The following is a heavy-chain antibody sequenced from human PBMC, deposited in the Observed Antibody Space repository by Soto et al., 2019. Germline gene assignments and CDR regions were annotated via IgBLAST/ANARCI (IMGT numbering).Heavy chain of an antibody. CDR2: IYYSGST. CDR1: GGSISSGGYY. V-gene: IGHV4-31*03. J-gene: IGHJ4*02. D-gene: IGHD5-18*01. Sequence: SETLSLTCTVSGGSISSGGYYWSWIRQHPGKGLEWIGYIYYSGSTYYNPSLKSRVTISVDTSKNQFSLKLSSVTAADTAVYYCAREGLLEYFDYWGQGTLVTVS. CDR3: AREGLLEYFDY.